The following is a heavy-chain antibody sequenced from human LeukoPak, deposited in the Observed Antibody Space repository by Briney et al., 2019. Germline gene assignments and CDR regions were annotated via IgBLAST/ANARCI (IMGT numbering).Heavy chain of an antibody. CDR1: GFTFSSYE. Sequence: PGGSLRLSCAASGFTFSSYEMNWVRQAPRKGLEWVSNIRSSGSTIYYADSVKGRFTISRDNAKNSLYLQMNSLRAEDTAVYYCARVDIVLIGSFDYWGQGTLVTVSS. CDR2: IRSSGSTI. CDR3: ARVDIVLIGSFDY. J-gene: IGHJ4*02. D-gene: IGHD2-8*01. V-gene: IGHV3-48*03.